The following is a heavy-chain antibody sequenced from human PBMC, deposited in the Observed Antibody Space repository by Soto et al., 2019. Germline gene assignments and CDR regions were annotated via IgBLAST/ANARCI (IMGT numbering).Heavy chain of an antibody. J-gene: IGHJ2*01. Sequence: GKGLEWVAVISYDGGTTDDAAPEKCRFTISRYDSKNTLYLQMHSLKTEDTAVYYCTTDRGPLFFFFQAEDGIRDTVPVSAFLLNRSSDL. V-gene: IGHV3-15*01. D-gene: IGHD3-3*01. CDR2: ISYDGGTT. CDR3: TTDRGPLFFFFQAEDGIRDTVPVSAFLLNRSSDL.